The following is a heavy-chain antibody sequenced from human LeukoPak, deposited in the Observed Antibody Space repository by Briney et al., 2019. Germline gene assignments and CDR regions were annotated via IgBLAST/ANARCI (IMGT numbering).Heavy chain of an antibody. CDR1: GYTFTGYY. D-gene: IGHD2-2*01. CDR3: ATVSCSSTSCYGLKVHWFDP. CDR2: FDPEDGET. Sequence: ASVKVSCKASGYTFTGYYMHWVRQAPGKGLEWMGGFDPEDGETIYAQKFQGRVTMTEDTSTDTAYMELSSLRSEDTAVYYCATVSCSSTSCYGLKVHWFDPWGQGTLVTVSS. V-gene: IGHV1-24*01. J-gene: IGHJ5*02.